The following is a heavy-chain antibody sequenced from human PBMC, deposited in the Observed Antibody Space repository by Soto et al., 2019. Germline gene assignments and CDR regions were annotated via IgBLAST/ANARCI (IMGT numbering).Heavy chain of an antibody. D-gene: IGHD1-26*01. CDR2: INAGNGNT. CDR3: ARALVGVTARAFDI. J-gene: IGHJ3*02. Sequence: GASVKVSCKASGYTSTSYAMHWVRQAPGQRLEWMGWINAGNGNTKYSQKFQGRVTITRDTSASTAYMELSSLRSEDTAVYYCARALVGVTARAFDIWGQGTMVTVSS. CDR1: GYTSTSYA. V-gene: IGHV1-3*01.